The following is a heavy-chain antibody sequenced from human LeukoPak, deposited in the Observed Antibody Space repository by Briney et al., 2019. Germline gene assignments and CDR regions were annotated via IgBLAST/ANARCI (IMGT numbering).Heavy chain of an antibody. V-gene: IGHV1-69*02. CDR3: ARAFSGYDYDY. J-gene: IGHJ4*02. CDR2: IIPILGIA. Sequence: GSSVKVSCKASGGTFSSYTISWVRQAPGQGLEWMGRIIPILGIANYAQKFQGRVTITADKSTSTAYMELSSLRSEDTAVYYCARAFSGYDYDYWGQGTLATVSS. D-gene: IGHD5-12*01. CDR1: GGTFSSYT.